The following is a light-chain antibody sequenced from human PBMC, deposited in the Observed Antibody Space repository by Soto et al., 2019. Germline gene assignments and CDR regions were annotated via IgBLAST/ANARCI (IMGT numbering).Light chain of an antibody. CDR1: SSDVGSYNV. CDR3: CSYAGSSSADV. CDR2: EVS. J-gene: IGLJ1*01. Sequence: QSALTQPASVSGSPGQSITISCTGTSSDVGSYNVVSWYQQHPGKAPKLLIYEVSKRPSGVSDRFSGSKSGNTASLTISGLPAEDEADYHCCSYAGSSSADVFGTGTKVTVL. V-gene: IGLV2-23*02.